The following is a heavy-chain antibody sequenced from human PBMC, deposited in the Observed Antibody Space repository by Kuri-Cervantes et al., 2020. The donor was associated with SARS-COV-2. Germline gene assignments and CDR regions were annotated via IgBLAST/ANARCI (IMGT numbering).Heavy chain of an antibody. J-gene: IGHJ4*02. CDR3: ARASVVPAAYPTFDY. Sequence: SVKVSCKASGGTFSSYAISWVRQTPGQGLEWMGRIIPIFGTANYAQKFQGRVTITTDESTSTAYMELSSLRSEDTAVYYCARASVVPAAYPTFDYWGQGTLVTVSS. CDR1: GGTFSSYA. V-gene: IGHV1-69*05. CDR2: IIPIFGTA. D-gene: IGHD2-2*01.